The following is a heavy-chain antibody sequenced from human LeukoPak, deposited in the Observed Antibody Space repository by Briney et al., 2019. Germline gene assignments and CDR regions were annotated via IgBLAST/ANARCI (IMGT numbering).Heavy chain of an antibody. D-gene: IGHD4-11*01. Sequence: ASVKVSCKASGGTFTSYAISWVRQAPGQGLEWMGGIIPIFGTANYAQKFQGRVTITADESTSTAYMELSSLRSEDTAVYYCARDYSNYVQTEHYYYYYMDVWGKGTTVTVSS. CDR3: ARDYSNYVQTEHYYYYYMDV. CDR2: IIPIFGTA. V-gene: IGHV1-69*13. J-gene: IGHJ6*03. CDR1: GGTFTSYA.